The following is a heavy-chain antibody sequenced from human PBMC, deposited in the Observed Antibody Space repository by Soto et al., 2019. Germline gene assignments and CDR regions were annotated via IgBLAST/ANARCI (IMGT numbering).Heavy chain of an antibody. CDR1: GYTFTVYY. J-gene: IGHJ4*02. Sequence: GASVKVSCKASGYTFTVYYMHWVRQAPGQGLEWMGIINPNGGDTDYSQKFQGRVTMTSDTSTSTVHMELSSLRSEDTAFYYCARDLGSSGFDYWGQGTPVTVSS. CDR3: ARDLGSSGFDY. CDR2: INPNGGDT. D-gene: IGHD3-22*01. V-gene: IGHV1-46*01.